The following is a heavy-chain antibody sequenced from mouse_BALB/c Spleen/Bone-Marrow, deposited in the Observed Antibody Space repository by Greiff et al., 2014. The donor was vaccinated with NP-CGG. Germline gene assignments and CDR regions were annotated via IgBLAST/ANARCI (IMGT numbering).Heavy chain of an antibody. D-gene: IGHD2-3*01. V-gene: IGHV3-8*02. CDR1: GDSITSGY. Sequence: EVHLEQSGPSLVKPSQTLSLTCSVTGDSITSGYWNWIRKFPGHKLEYMGNISYSGSTYYSPSLKSRISITRDTSKNQSYLQVNTVTTEDTATYYCAQYYGYYFDYWGQGTTLTVSS. CDR2: ISYSGST. J-gene: IGHJ2*01. CDR3: AQYYGYYFDY.